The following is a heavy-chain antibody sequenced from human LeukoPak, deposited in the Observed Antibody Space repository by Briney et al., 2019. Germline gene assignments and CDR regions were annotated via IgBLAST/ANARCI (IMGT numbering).Heavy chain of an antibody. J-gene: IGHJ3*02. CDR2: ISAYNGNT. CDR1: GYTFTSYG. CDR3: ERRGAYYYDSSGYYYGGLDI. Sequence: ASVKVSCKASGYTFTSYGISWVRQAPGQGLEWMGWISAYNGNTNYAQKLQGRVTMTTDTSTSTAYMELRSLRSDDTALYYCERRGAYYYDSSGYYYGGLDIWGQGTMVTVSS. D-gene: IGHD3-22*01. V-gene: IGHV1-18*01.